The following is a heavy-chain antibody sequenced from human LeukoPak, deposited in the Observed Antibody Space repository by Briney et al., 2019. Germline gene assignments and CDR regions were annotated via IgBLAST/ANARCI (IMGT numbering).Heavy chain of an antibody. CDR1: GGSISRSSYY. J-gene: IGHJ5*02. CDR3: ARGDRYSSRRGWFDL. Sequence: ETLSLTCTVSGGSISRSSYYWGWIRQPPGTGLEWIGSIYYSGSTYYNPSLKSRVTISVDTSENQFSLKLSSVTAADTAVYYCARGDRYSSRRGWFDLWGQGTLVTVSS. V-gene: IGHV4-39*01. CDR2: IYYSGST. D-gene: IGHD5-18*01.